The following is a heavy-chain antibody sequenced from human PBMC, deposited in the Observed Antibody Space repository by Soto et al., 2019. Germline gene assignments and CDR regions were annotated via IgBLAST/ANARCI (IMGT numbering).Heavy chain of an antibody. CDR2: IWYDGTNK. CDR1: GFTFSAYG. D-gene: IGHD3-10*01. CDR3: ARDRNYYGSGSSAIDY. J-gene: IGHJ4*02. Sequence: ESGGGVVQPGRSLRLSCAASGFTFSAYGMYWVRQAPGKGLEWVAVIWYDGTNKYYGDSVKGRFTISRDNSKNTLHLQMNSLRAEDTAVYYCARDRNYYGSGSSAIDYWGQGTLVTVSS. V-gene: IGHV3-33*08.